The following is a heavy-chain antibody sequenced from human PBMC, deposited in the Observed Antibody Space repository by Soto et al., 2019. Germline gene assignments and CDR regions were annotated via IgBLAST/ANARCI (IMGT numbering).Heavy chain of an antibody. Sequence: QVQLVQSGAEVKKPGASVKVSCKTSGYSFTSYAIHWVRQAPGQGLEWMGWINVGNGKSRYSQMFQGRVTITRGTAATTAYMQLSSPRFEDTAVSYCARAGYSSTWDSYFDHWGQGTLVTVSS. V-gene: IGHV1-3*01. D-gene: IGHD6-13*01. CDR2: INVGNGKS. CDR3: ARAGYSSTWDSYFDH. CDR1: GYSFTSYA. J-gene: IGHJ4*02.